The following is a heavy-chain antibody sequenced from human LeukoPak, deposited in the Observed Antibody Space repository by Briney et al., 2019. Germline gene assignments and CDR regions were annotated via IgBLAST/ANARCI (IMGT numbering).Heavy chain of an antibody. J-gene: IGHJ6*03. Sequence: GGSLRLSCAVSGFTFSSYGMHWVRQAPGKGLEWVAVIWYDGSNKYYADSVKGRFTISRDNSKNTLYLQMNSLRAEDTAVYYCARGGEEQQLLYYYYYMDVWGKGTTVTVSS. CDR2: IWYDGSNK. D-gene: IGHD6-13*01. CDR1: GFTFSSYG. V-gene: IGHV3-33*01. CDR3: ARGGEEQQLLYYYYYMDV.